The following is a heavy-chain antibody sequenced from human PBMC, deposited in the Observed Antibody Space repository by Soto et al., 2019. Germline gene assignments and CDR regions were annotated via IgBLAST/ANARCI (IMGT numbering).Heavy chain of an antibody. V-gene: IGHV3-23*01. J-gene: IGHJ4*02. D-gene: IGHD3-10*01. CDR2: ISGSGGDT. CDR1: GFSFSSYA. Sequence: EVQLLESGGGLVQPGGSLRLSCAASGFSFSSYAMSWVRQAPGKGLEWVSSISGSGGDTNYADSVKGRFTISRDTSKNTLYLQMNSLRAEDTAVYYCAKDYPEPHGVYWGQGTLVTVSS. CDR3: AKDYPEPHGVY.